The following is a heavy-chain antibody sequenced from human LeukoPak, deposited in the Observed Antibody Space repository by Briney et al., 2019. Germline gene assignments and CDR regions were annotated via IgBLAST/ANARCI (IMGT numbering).Heavy chain of an antibody. CDR2: ISSSGSTI. CDR1: GFTFSSYG. CDR3: AKKYSTGLDP. J-gene: IGHJ5*02. D-gene: IGHD1-26*01. Sequence: GGSLRLSCAASGFTFSSYGMTWVRQAPGKGLEWVSYISSSGSTIYYADSVKGRFTISRDNSKNTLYLQMNSLRAEDTAVYYCAKKYSTGLDPWGQGTLVTVSS. V-gene: IGHV3-23*01.